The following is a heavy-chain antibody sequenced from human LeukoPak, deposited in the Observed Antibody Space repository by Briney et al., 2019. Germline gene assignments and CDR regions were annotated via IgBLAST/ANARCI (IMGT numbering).Heavy chain of an antibody. CDR3: ASDSPYYGMDV. V-gene: IGHV3-23*01. CDR1: GFTFSSYA. Sequence: GGSLRLSCAASGFTFSSYAMSWVRQAPGKGLEWVSAISGSGDRTHYADSVKGRFTISRDNSKNTLYLQMSGLRVEDTAVYHCASDSPYYGMDVWGQGTTVTVSS. J-gene: IGHJ6*02. CDR2: ISGSGDRT. D-gene: IGHD2-21*01.